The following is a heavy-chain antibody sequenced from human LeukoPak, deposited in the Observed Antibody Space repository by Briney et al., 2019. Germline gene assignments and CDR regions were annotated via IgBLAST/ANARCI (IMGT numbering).Heavy chain of an antibody. J-gene: IGHJ4*02. CDR3: AKDLKTIVGATFIDY. CDR1: GFTFSSYG. Sequence: GGSLRLSCAASGFTFSSYGMHWVRQAPGKGLEWVAFIRYDGSNKYYADSVKGRFTISRDNSKNTLYLQMNSLRAEDTAVYYCAKDLKTIVGATFIDYWGQGTLVTVSS. D-gene: IGHD1-26*01. V-gene: IGHV3-30*02. CDR2: IRYDGSNK.